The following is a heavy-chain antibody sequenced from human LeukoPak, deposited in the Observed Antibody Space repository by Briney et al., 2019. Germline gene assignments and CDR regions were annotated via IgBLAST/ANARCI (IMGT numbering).Heavy chain of an antibody. J-gene: IGHJ4*02. CDR1: GFTFSTYW. CDR2: IRQDGGAK. CDR3: ATSSDAPANI. D-gene: IGHD2-2*01. V-gene: IGHV3-7*01. Sequence: GGSLRLSCAVSGFTFSTYWMSWVRQAPGKGLEWVANIRQDGGAKYYVDSVRGRFTISRDNAKNSLYQQMNSLRAEDTGVYYCATSSDAPANIWGQGTLVTVSS.